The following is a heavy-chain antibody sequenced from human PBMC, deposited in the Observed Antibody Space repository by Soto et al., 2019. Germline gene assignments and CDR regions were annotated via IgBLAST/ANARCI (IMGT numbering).Heavy chain of an antibody. CDR2: ISYDGSNK. CDR1: GVAFGSCG. Sequence: ALILSCAPSGVAFGSCGIHWVRQAPGKGLEWVALISYDGSNKYYADSVKGRFTISRDNSKNTLYLQMNSLRAEDTAVYYCAKDVVVGATPGLGDYYYYYGMDVWGQGTTVTVSS. D-gene: IGHD1-26*01. J-gene: IGHJ6*02. CDR3: AKDVVVGATPGLGDYYYYYGMDV. V-gene: IGHV3-30*18.